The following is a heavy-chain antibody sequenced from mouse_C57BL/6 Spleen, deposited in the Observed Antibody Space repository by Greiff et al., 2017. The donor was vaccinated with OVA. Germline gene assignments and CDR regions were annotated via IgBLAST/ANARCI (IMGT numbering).Heavy chain of an antibody. CDR1: GFNIKDDY. J-gene: IGHJ3*01. Sequence: EVQLQQSGAELVRPGASVKLSCTASGFNIKDDYMHWVKQRPEQGLEWIGWIDPENGDTEYASKFQGKATITADTSSNTAYLQLSSLTSEDTAVYYCTFPTTVVATRGFAYWGQGTLVTVSA. D-gene: IGHD1-1*01. V-gene: IGHV14-4*01. CDR2: IDPENGDT. CDR3: TFPTTVVATRGFAY.